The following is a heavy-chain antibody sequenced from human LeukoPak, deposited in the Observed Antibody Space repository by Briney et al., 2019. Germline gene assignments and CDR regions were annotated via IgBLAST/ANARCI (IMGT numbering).Heavy chain of an antibody. CDR3: ARDLRYPGTEGIDY. CDR2: ISSSSSYI. D-gene: IGHD3-9*01. V-gene: IGHV3-21*04. Sequence: PGGSLRLSCAASGFTFSSYSMNWVRQTPGKGLEWVSSISSSSSYIFYADSVKGRFTMSRDNAKKSLFLQMNSLRVEDTALYYCARDLRYPGTEGIDYWGQGTLVTVSS. CDR1: GFTFSSYS. J-gene: IGHJ4*02.